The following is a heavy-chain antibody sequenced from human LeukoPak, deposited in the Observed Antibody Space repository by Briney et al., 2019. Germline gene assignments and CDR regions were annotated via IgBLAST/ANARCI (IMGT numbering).Heavy chain of an antibody. V-gene: IGHV3-30*04. CDR3: ASGFGELLSS. D-gene: IGHD3-10*01. CDR2: ISYDGSNK. Sequence: GGSLRLSCAASGFTFSSYAMHWVRQAPGKGLEWVAVISYDGSNKYYADSVKGRFTISRDNSKNTLYLQINSLRAEDTAVYYCASGFGELLSSWGQGTLVTVSS. CDR1: GFTFSSYA. J-gene: IGHJ4*02.